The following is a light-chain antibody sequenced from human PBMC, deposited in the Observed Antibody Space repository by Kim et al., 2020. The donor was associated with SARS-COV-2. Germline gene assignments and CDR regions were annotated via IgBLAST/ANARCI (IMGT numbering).Light chain of an antibody. CDR3: SSYTSSSTYV. CDR2: DVS. J-gene: IGLJ1*01. CDR1: SSDVGGYNY. Sequence: GHSNTISCTETSSDVGGYNYVSWYQQHPGKAPQHMIYDVSNRPSGVSNRFSGSKSGNTASLTISGLQAEDEADYYCSSYTSSSTYVFGTGTKVTVL. V-gene: IGLV2-14*03.